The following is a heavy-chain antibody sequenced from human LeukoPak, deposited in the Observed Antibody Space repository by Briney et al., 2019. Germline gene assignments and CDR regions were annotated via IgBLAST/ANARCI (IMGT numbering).Heavy chain of an antibody. V-gene: IGHV4-39*07. D-gene: IGHD6-6*01. Sequence: PSETLSLTCTVSGGSMSSGDYYCAWVRQPPRKGLEWIGSISYSGRTFYKPSLTSRVAISIDASKSQFSLRLSSVTAADTAVYYCVRETSSSAHYWGQGTLVTVSS. CDR3: VRETSSSAHY. J-gene: IGHJ4*02. CDR2: ISYSGRT. CDR1: GGSMSSGDYY.